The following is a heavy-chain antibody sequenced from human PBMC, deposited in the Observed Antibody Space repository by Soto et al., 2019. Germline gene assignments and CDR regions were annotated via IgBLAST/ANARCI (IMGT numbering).Heavy chain of an antibody. J-gene: IGHJ4*02. CDR1: GFTFSSYA. CDR3: ARDTGIAVAGRSFVY. CDR2: ISYDGSNK. V-gene: IGHV3-30-3*01. D-gene: IGHD6-19*01. Sequence: PGGSLRLFCAASGFTFSSYAMHWVRQARGKGLEWVAVISYDGSNKYYADSVKGRFTISRDNSKNTLYLQMNSLRAEDTAVYYCARDTGIAVAGRSFVYWCQGTLVTGS.